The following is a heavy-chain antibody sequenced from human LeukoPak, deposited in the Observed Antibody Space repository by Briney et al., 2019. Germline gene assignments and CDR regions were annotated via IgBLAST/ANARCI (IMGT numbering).Heavy chain of an antibody. CDR1: GYTITSYY. V-gene: IGHV1-46*03. CDR3: ASCLGSTSCYTDPNYYFDY. D-gene: IGHD2-2*02. Sequence: GGSVEVFFKGSGYTITSYYIHRGRPAPGQRVAWMGIINPSGGSTSYAQKFQGRVTMTRDTSTSTVYMELSSLRSEDTAVYYCASCLGSTSCYTDPNYYFDYWGQGTLVTVSS. J-gene: IGHJ4*02. CDR2: INPSGGST.